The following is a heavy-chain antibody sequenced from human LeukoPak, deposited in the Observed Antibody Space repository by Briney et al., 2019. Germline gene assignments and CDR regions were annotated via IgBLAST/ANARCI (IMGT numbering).Heavy chain of an antibody. CDR2: IYYSGST. D-gene: IGHD2-21*02. CDR3: ARTGLAYCGGDCYFTRGSYYYYYMDV. V-gene: IGHV4-59*01. Sequence: SETLSLTCTVSGGSLNGDYWTWIRQPPGKGLEWIGYIYYSGSTHYKPSLNSRVTMSVDTSKNQFSLKLSSVTAADTALYYCARTGLAYCGGDCYFTRGSYYYYYMDVWGKGTTVTVSS. CDR1: GGSLNGDY. J-gene: IGHJ6*03.